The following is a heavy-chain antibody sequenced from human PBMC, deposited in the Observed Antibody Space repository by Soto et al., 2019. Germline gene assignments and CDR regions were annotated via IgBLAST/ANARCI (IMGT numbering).Heavy chain of an antibody. CDR1: VFTFSSYS. CDR3: ARDHQRKWLSPDYYYYYGMAV. CDR2: ISSSSSYI. D-gene: IGHD3-22*01. Sequence: GGSLRLSCASSVFTFSSYSMNWVRQAPGKGLEWVSSISSSSSYIYYADSVKGRFTISRDNAKNSLYLQMNSLRAEDTAVYYCARDHQRKWLSPDYYYYYGMAVRGQGTRVTVSS. V-gene: IGHV3-21*01. J-gene: IGHJ6*02.